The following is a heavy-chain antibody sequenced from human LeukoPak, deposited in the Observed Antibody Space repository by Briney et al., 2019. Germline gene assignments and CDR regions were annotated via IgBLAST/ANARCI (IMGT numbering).Heavy chain of an antibody. Sequence: GGSLRLSCAASGFTFSSYEMNWVRQAPGKGLEWVSYISSSGSTIYYADSVKGRFTISRDNAKNSLFLQMNSLRAEDTAVYYCASSLAVAGTCDYWGQGTLVTVSS. J-gene: IGHJ4*02. V-gene: IGHV3-48*03. CDR2: ISSSGSTI. CDR1: GFTFSSYE. CDR3: ASSLAVAGTCDY. D-gene: IGHD6-19*01.